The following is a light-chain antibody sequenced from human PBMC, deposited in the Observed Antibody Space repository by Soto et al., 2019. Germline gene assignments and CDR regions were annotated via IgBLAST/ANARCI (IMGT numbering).Light chain of an antibody. CDR3: CSYAGSYTLFV. CDR1: SSDVGGYNY. V-gene: IGLV2-11*01. J-gene: IGLJ1*01. CDR2: DVS. Sequence: QSALTQPRSVSGSPGQSVTISCTGTSSDVGGYNYVSWYQQHPGKAPKLMIYDVSKRPSGVPDRFSGSKSGNTASLNISGLKAEDEGDYYCCSYAGSYTLFVFGTGTQLTVL.